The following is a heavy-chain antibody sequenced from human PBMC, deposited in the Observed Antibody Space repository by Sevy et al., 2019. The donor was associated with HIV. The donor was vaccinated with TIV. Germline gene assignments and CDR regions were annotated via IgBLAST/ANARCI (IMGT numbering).Heavy chain of an antibody. Sequence: GGSLRLSCAASGFTFSSYGMHWVRQAPGKGLEWVAVIWYDGSNKYYADSVKGRLTISRDNSKNTLYLQMNSLRAEDTAVYYCAKVGTRSGWYSYYYYYMDVWGKGTTVTVSS. CDR1: GFTFSSYG. D-gene: IGHD6-19*01. CDR3: AKVGTRSGWYSYYYYYMDV. CDR2: IWYDGSNK. V-gene: IGHV3-33*06. J-gene: IGHJ6*03.